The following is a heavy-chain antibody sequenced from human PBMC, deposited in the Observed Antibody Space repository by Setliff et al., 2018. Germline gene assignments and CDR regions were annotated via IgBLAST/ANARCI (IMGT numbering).Heavy chain of an antibody. Sequence: SETLSLTCTVSGGSISSYYWSWIRQPPGKRLEWIGYIYYSGSTNYNPSLESRVTISVDTSKNQFSLWLNSATAADTAVYYCARLRGAFDYWGQGTLVTVSS. J-gene: IGHJ4*02. CDR1: GGSISSYY. D-gene: IGHD3-16*01. CDR3: ARLRGAFDY. CDR2: IYYSGST. V-gene: IGHV4-59*01.